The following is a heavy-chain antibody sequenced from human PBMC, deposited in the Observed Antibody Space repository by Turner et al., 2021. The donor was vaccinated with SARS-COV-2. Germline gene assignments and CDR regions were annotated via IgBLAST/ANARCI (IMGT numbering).Heavy chain of an antibody. CDR3: ARDGGYSGYAYFDY. D-gene: IGHD5-12*01. J-gene: IGHJ4*02. CDR1: GFTFSSYG. Sequence: QVQLVESGGGVGQPGRSLGLSCAASGFTFSSYGMHWVRQAPGKGLEWVAVIWYDGSNKYYADSVKGRFTISRDNSKNTLYLQMNSLRAEDTAVYYCARDGGYSGYAYFDYWGQGTLVTVSS. V-gene: IGHV3-33*01. CDR2: IWYDGSNK.